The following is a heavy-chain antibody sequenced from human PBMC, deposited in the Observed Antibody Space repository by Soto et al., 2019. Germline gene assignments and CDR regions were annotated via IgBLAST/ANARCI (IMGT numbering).Heavy chain of an antibody. CDR3: ARDGGGVRWFDP. Sequence: QVQLVESGGGVVQPGRSLRLSCVTSGFTFSSYGMHWVRQAPGKGLEWVAVIWYDGSKKYYADSVKGRFTISRDNSNNALYLQTKGLRAEDTAVYYRARDGGGVRWFDPWGQGTLVTVSS. CDR1: GFTFSSYG. V-gene: IGHV3-33*01. CDR2: IWYDGSKK. D-gene: IGHD3-10*01. J-gene: IGHJ5*02.